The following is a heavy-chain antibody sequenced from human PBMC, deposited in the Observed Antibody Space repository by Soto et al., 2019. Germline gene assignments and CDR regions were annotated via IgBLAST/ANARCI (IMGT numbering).Heavy chain of an antibody. CDR1: GYNFTSYG. J-gene: IGHJ2*01. CDR2: MDTHGDNT. D-gene: IGHD6-19*01. CDR3: VRRAVGYWYFDL. Sequence: QVQLVQSGPEVKNPGASVRASCKASGYNFTSYGINWVREATGQGLEWMGWMDTHGDNTGYAQKLEGGVPMTRDTSMSTADMVLNALTSEETAIYYCVRRAVGYWYFDLWGRGTLVTVSS. V-gene: IGHV1-8*01.